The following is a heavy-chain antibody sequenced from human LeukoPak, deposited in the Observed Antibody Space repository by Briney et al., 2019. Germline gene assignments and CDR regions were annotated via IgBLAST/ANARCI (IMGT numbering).Heavy chain of an antibody. J-gene: IGHJ4*02. CDR3: ARDPVHGVATIKGGYYFDY. D-gene: IGHD5-12*01. CDR2: IRSDGSNK. CDR1: GFTFRNYG. Sequence: GGSLRLSCAASGFTFRNYGMHWVRQAPGKGLEWVVFIRSDGSNKYYADSVKGRFTISRDNSKNMMYLQMNSLRAEDTAVYYCARDPVHGVATIKGGYYFDYWGQGTLVTVSS. V-gene: IGHV3-30*02.